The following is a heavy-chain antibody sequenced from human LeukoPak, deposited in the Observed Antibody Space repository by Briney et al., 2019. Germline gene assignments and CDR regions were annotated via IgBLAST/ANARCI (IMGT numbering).Heavy chain of an antibody. CDR1: GFTFSSYW. Sequence: PGGSLRLSCAASGFTFSSYWMSWVRQAPGKGLEWVANIKQDGSEKYYVDSVKGRFTISRDNAKNSLYLQMNSLRAEDTAVYYCARETTVVPQSMEIDYWGQGTLVTVSS. J-gene: IGHJ4*02. CDR3: ARETTVVPQSMEIDY. D-gene: IGHD4-23*01. V-gene: IGHV3-7*01. CDR2: IKQDGSEK.